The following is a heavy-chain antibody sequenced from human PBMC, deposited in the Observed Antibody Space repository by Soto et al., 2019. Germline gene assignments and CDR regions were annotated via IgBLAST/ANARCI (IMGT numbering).Heavy chain of an antibody. V-gene: IGHV4-59*08. J-gene: IGHJ3*02. Sequence: SETLSLTCTVSGGSISSDYWSWIRQPPGKGLEWIGYIYYSGSTNYNPSLKSRVTISVDTSKNQFSLKLSSVTAADTAVYYCARHDGIAVADDAFDIWGQGTMVTVSS. CDR3: ARHDGIAVADDAFDI. D-gene: IGHD6-19*01. CDR2: IYYSGST. CDR1: GGSISSDY.